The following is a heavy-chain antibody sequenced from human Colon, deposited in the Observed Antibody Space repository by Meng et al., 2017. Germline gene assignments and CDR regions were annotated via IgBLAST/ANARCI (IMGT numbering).Heavy chain of an antibody. V-gene: IGHV3-33*01. CDR2: IWYDGSNK. Sequence: GESLKISCAASGFTFSSYGMHWVRQAPGKGLEWVAVIWYDGSNKYYADSVKGRFTISRDNSKNTLYLQMNSLRAEDTAVYYCAGGLDSSGYPLIWGQGTMVTVSS. CDR1: GFTFSSYG. D-gene: IGHD3-22*01. CDR3: AGGLDSSGYPLI. J-gene: IGHJ3*02.